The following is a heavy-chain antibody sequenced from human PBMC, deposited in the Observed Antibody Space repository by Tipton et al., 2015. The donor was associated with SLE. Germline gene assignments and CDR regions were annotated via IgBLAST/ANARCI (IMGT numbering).Heavy chain of an antibody. CDR2: IRYDGSNK. CDR3: AKDSGSYLGY. CDR1: RFTFSSYG. Sequence: SLRLSYAASRFTFSSYGMHWVRQAPGKGLEWVAFIRYDGSNKYYADSVKGRFTISRDNSKNTLYLQMNSLRAEDTAVYYCAKDSGSYLGYWGQGTLVTVSS. D-gene: IGHD1-26*01. V-gene: IGHV3-30*02. J-gene: IGHJ4*02.